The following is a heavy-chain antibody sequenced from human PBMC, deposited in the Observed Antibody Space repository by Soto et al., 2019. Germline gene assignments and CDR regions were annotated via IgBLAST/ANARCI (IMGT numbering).Heavy chain of an antibody. D-gene: IGHD3-10*01. V-gene: IGHV3-23*01. Sequence: EVQLLESGGGLVHPGGSLRLSCAASGFTFISYAMTWVRQAPGKGLEWVSAISGSGGSTYYADSVKGRFTISRDNSKNTLSLQMDSLRAEDTAVYYCAKDRSWGSGYGTDVRGQGTTVTVSS. CDR1: GFTFISYA. J-gene: IGHJ6*02. CDR2: ISGSGGST. CDR3: AKDRSWGSGYGTDV.